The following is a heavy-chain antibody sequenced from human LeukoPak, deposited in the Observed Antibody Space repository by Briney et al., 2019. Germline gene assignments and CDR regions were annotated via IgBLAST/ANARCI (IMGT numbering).Heavy chain of an antibody. J-gene: IGHJ6*02. Sequence: GASVKVSCKASGGTFSSYAISWVRQAPGQGLEWMGGIIPIFGTANYAQKFQGRVTITADESTSTAYMELSSLRSEDTAVYYCARDPSAIFGVVIAPDGYYYYGMDVWGQGATVTVSS. CDR2: IIPIFGTA. V-gene: IGHV1-69*13. CDR3: ARDPSAIFGVVIAPDGYYYYGMDV. CDR1: GGTFSSYA. D-gene: IGHD3-3*01.